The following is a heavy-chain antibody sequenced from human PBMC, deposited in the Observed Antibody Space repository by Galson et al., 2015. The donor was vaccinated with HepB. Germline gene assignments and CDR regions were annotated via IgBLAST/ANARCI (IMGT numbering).Heavy chain of an antibody. CDR2: ISGSGGST. D-gene: IGHD6-13*01. CDR1: GFTFSSYA. Sequence: SLRLSCAASGFTFSSYAMSWVRQAPGKGLEWVSAISGSGGSTYYADSVKGRFTISRDNSKNTLYLQMNSLRAEDTAVYYCAKGQQQLEPYYYYYGMDDWGQGTTVTVSS. CDR3: AKGQQQLEPYYYYYGMDD. J-gene: IGHJ6*02. V-gene: IGHV3-23*01.